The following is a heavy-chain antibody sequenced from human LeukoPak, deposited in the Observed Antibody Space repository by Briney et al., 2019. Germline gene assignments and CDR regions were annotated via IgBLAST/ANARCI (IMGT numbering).Heavy chain of an antibody. Sequence: SETLSLTCTVSGYSISSGYYWGWIRQPPGKGLEWIGSIYHSGSTYYNPSLKSRVTISVDTSKNQFSLKLSSVTAADTALYHCARVGGPSHYGGETYYMDVWGKGTTVTISS. CDR2: IYHSGST. J-gene: IGHJ6*03. V-gene: IGHV4-38-2*02. D-gene: IGHD4-23*01. CDR3: ARVGGPSHYGGETYYMDV. CDR1: GYSISSGYY.